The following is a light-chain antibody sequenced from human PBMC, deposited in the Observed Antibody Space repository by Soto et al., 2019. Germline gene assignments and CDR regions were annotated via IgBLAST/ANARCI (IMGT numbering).Light chain of an antibody. CDR1: SSDVGGYNY. Sequence: QSALTQPASVSGSPGQSITISCTGTSSDVGGYNYVSWYQQHPGKAPKLMIYEVSNRPSGVSNRFSGSKSGNTASLTISGLQAEDEADYYCSSYTTISTLEVCCGGTKLTVL. V-gene: IGLV2-14*01. CDR3: SSYTTISTLEV. J-gene: IGLJ3*02. CDR2: EVS.